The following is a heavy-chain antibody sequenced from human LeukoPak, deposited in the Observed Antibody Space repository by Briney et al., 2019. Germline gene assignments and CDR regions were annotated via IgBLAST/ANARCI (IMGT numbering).Heavy chain of an antibody. J-gene: IGHJ5*02. Sequence: PGGSLRLSCAASGFTFSSYAMSWVRQAPGKGLEWVSAISGSGGNTYYADSVKGRFTISRGNSKNTLYLQMNSLRAEDTAVYYCAKKHLAAAGTNWFDPWGQGTLVTVSS. CDR3: AKKHLAAAGTNWFDP. CDR2: ISGSGGNT. CDR1: GFTFSSYA. D-gene: IGHD6-13*01. V-gene: IGHV3-23*01.